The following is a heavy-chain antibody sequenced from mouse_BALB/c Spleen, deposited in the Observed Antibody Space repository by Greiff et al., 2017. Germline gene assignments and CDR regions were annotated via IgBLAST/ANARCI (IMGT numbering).Heavy chain of an antibody. Sequence: EVMLVESGGDLVKPGGSLKLSCAASGFTFSSYGMSWVRQTPDKRLEWVATISSGGSYTYYPDSVKGRFTISRDNAKNTLYLQMSSLKSEDTAMYYCARGYEDYAMDDWGQGTSVTVSS. J-gene: IGHJ4*01. V-gene: IGHV5-6*02. CDR1: GFTFSSYG. CDR2: ISSGGSYT. D-gene: IGHD2-2*01. CDR3: ARGYEDYAMDD.